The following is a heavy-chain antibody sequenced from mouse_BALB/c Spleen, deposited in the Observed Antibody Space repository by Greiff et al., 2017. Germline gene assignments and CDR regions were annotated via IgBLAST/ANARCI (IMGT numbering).Heavy chain of an antibody. CDR3: TRGGNSFYFDY. V-gene: IGHV1-80*01. CDR2: IYPGDGDT. CDR1: GYAFSSYW. J-gene: IGHJ2*01. Sequence: VQLQQSGAELVRPGSSVKISCKASGYAFSSYWMNWVKQRPGQGLEWFGQIYPGDGDTNYNGKFKGKATLTADKSSSTSYMQLSSLTSEDSAVYFCTRGGNSFYFDYGGQGTTLTVSS. D-gene: IGHD1-1*01.